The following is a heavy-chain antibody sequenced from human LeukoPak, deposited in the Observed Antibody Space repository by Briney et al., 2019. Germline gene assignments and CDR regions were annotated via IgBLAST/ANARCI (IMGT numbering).Heavy chain of an antibody. V-gene: IGHV4-59*01. J-gene: IGHJ6*02. CDR2: IYYSGST. CDR1: GGSISSYY. D-gene: IGHD6-19*01. Sequence: SETLSLTCTVSGGSISSYYWSWIRQPPGKGLEWIGYIYYSGSTNYNPSLKSRVTISVDTSKNQFSLKLSSVTAADTAVYYCARVRSGWYLGYYYGMDVWGQGTTVTVSS. CDR3: ARVRSGWYLGYYYGMDV.